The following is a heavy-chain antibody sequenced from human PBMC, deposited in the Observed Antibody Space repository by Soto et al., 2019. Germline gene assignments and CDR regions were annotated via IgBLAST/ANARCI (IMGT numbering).Heavy chain of an antibody. V-gene: IGHV3-11*01. D-gene: IGHD2-2*01. CDR1: GFTFSDYY. CDR3: ARGGAAITYNWFDP. J-gene: IGHJ5*02. Sequence: PGGALRLSCSASGFTFSDYYMSWIRQAPGKGLEGVSYISSSGSTIYYADSVKGRFTISRDNAKNSLYLQMNSLRAEDTAVYYCARGGAAITYNWFDPWGQGTLVTVSS. CDR2: ISSSGSTI.